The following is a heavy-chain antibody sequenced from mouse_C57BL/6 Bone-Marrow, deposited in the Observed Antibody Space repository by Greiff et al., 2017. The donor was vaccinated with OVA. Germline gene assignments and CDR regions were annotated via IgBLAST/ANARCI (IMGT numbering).Heavy chain of an antibody. D-gene: IGHD2-3*01. CDR2: IYPGDGDT. CDR1: GYAFSSSW. CDR3: ARRKNVCYEGYPFDV. J-gene: IGHJ1*03. V-gene: IGHV1-82*01. Sequence: VKLMESGPELVKPGASVKISCKASGYAFSSSWMNWVKQRPGKGLEWIGRIYPGDGDTNYNGKFKGKATLTADKSSSTAYMQLSSLTSEDSAVYFCARRKNVCYEGYPFDVWGTGTTVTVSS.